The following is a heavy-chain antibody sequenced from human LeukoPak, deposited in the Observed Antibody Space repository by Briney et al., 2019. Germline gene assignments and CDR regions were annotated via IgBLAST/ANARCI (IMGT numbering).Heavy chain of an antibody. Sequence: GGSVTLSCAASGFTFYDYAMLWLPQAPGEGVEGVLGISWNSGSISYADSVKGRFTISRDNAKNSLYLQMNSLRAEDTALYYCAKGDYCSSTSCPVNGWGQGTLVIVSS. CDR2: ISWNSGSI. CDR1: GFTFYDYA. J-gene: IGHJ4*02. CDR3: AKGDYCSSTSCPVNG. D-gene: IGHD2-2*01. V-gene: IGHV3-9*01.